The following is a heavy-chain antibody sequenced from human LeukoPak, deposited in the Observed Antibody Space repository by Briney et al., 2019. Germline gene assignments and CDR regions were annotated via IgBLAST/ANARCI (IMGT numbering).Heavy chain of an antibody. J-gene: IGHJ4*02. CDR2: INSKSGDT. V-gene: IGHV1-2*02. CDR3: ARGSGLSDSKGYHYFDY. CDR1: GYTFTAYY. D-gene: IGHD3-22*01. Sequence: GASVKVSCKASGYTFTAYYIHWVRQAPGQGLEWMGWINSKSGDTKYAQKFQDRVTMTRDTSISTAYMELRWLTSDDTAVYFCARGSGLSDSKGYHYFDYWGQGTLVTVPS.